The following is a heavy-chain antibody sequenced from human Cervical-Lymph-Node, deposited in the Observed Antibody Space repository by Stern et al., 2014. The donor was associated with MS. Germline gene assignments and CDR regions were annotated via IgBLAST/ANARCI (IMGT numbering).Heavy chain of an antibody. V-gene: IGHV4-30-4*01. Sequence: VQLEESGPGLVKPAQTLSLTCTVSGDSISSGDYYWSWIRQPPGKGLEWIGYIYYRGSAFYNPSLKGRVSISVDTSKNQFSLKLSSVTAADTAVYHCARVVGATSDYWGQGTLVTVSS. D-gene: IGHD1-26*01. J-gene: IGHJ4*02. CDR3: ARVVGATSDY. CDR1: GDSISSGDYY. CDR2: IYYRGSA.